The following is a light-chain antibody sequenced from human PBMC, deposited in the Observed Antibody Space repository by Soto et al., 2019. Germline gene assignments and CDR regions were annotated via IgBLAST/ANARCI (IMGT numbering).Light chain of an antibody. CDR3: KHHINYPIT. J-gene: IGKJ5*01. CDR2: AAY. V-gene: IGKV1-5*01. Sequence: DLHTSQSPSHLSASVGDRVTITCRASQSISSWLAWYQQKPGKAPKLLIYAAYTLQSGVQSRFSGSGSGTEFTLTIRSLQPEDFATYYCKHHINYPITFGQGTRLEIK. CDR1: QSISSW.